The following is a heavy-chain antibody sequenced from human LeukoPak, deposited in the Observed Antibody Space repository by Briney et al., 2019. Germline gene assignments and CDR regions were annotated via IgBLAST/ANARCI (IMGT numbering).Heavy chain of an antibody. D-gene: IGHD5-18*01. Sequence: SETLSLTCAVYIGSFSGYYWSWIRQSPGKGLEWIGEINHSGNTNYNPSLKSRVTISVDTSKNQFSLKLSSVTAADTAVYYCASQGYSYGPGFWGQGTMVTVSS. V-gene: IGHV4-34*01. CDR3: ASQGYSYGPGF. CDR2: INHSGNT. J-gene: IGHJ3*01. CDR1: IGSFSGYY.